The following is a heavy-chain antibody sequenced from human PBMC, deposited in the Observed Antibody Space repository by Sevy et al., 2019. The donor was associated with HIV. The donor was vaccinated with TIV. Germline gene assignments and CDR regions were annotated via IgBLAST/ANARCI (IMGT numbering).Heavy chain of an antibody. CDR1: GGSISSYY. CDR3: ARDNRPCYYGSGSYRYDYGMDV. CDR2: IYYSGYT. D-gene: IGHD3-10*01. Sequence: SETLSLTCTVSGGSISSYYWSWIRQPPGKGLEWIGYIYYSGYTDYNPSLKSRVSISIDASQTQFSLKLSSVTATDTAVYFCARDNRPCYYGSGSYRYDYGMDVWGQGTTVTVSS. J-gene: IGHJ6*02. V-gene: IGHV4-59*01.